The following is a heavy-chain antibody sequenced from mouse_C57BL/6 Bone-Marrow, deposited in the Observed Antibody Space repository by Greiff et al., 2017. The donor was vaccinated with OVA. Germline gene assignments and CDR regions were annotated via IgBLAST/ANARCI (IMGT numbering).Heavy chain of an antibody. CDR3: ARGRRLPWFAY. D-gene: IGHD2-4*01. J-gene: IGHJ3*01. CDR2: IDPSDSYT. Sequence: QVQLKQPGAELVRPGTSVKLSCKASGYTFTSYWMHWVKQRPGQGLEWIGVIDPSDSYTNYNQKFKGKATLTVDTSSSTAYMQRSSLTSEDSAVYYCARGRRLPWFAYWGQGTLVTVSA. CDR1: GYTFTSYW. V-gene: IGHV1-59*01.